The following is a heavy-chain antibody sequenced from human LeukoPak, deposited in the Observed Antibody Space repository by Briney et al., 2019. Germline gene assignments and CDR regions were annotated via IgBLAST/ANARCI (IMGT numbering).Heavy chain of an antibody. J-gene: IGHJ6*02. CDR3: AREEESYYYGMDV. CDR2: IYSGGST. Sequence: GGSLRLSCAASGFTVSSNYMSWVRQAPGKGLEWVSVIYSGGSTYYADSVKGRFTISRDNSKNTLYLQMNSLRAEDTAVYYCAREEESYYYGMDVWGQGTTVTVSS. CDR1: GFTVSSNY. V-gene: IGHV3-53*01.